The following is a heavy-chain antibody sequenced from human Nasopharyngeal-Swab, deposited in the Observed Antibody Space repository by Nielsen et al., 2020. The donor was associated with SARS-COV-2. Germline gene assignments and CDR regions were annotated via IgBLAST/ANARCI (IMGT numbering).Heavy chain of an antibody. Sequence: PVKVSCKASGGTFSSYAISWVRQAPGQGLEWMGGIIPIFGTANYAQKFQGRVTITADESTSTAYMELSSLRSEDTAVYYCASLGSMVQDAFDIWGQGTMVTVSS. V-gene: IGHV1-69*13. CDR3: ASLGSMVQDAFDI. CDR2: IIPIFGTA. CDR1: GGTFSSYA. D-gene: IGHD4/OR15-4a*01. J-gene: IGHJ3*02.